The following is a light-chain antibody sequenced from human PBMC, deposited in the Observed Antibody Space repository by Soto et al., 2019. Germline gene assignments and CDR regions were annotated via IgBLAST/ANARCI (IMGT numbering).Light chain of an antibody. CDR3: QQLNSYVFT. CDR1: QAVSRF. J-gene: IGKJ3*01. Sequence: DIQLTQSPSFLSASVGDRVTISCRASQAVSRFLAWHQQKPGKAPNLLIYAASTLQSGVLSRFSGSGSGTEFTLSISSLQPEDFATYFCQQLNSYVFTFGPGNKVDIK. V-gene: IGKV1-9*01. CDR2: AAS.